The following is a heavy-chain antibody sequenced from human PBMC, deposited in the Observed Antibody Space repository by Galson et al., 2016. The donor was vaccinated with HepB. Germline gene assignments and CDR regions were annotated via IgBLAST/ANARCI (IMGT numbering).Heavy chain of an antibody. J-gene: IGHJ4*02. CDR3: TRDGTLRPVGY. Sequence: SLRLSCAGSGFSFGSYWMSWVRQSPGKGLEWVANIKPDGSEKYYVDSVEGRFTISRDNAKNSLYLQMNSLRAEDTALYYCTRDGTLRPVGYWGQGTLVTVCS. D-gene: IGHD3-22*01. V-gene: IGHV3-7*03. CDR1: GFSFGSYW. CDR2: IKPDGSEK.